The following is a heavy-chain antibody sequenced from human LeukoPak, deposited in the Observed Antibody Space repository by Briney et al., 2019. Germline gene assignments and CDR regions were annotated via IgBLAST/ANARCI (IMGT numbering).Heavy chain of an antibody. D-gene: IGHD3-16*01. CDR1: GYTFSNYG. Sequence: ASVKVSCKASGYTFSNYGFSWVRQAPGQGLEWMGWINPNSGGTNYAQKFQGRVTMTRDTSISTAYMELSRLRSDDTAVYYCARVSEYYDYVWGSSNGIDYWGQGTLVTVSS. J-gene: IGHJ4*02. CDR2: INPNSGGT. CDR3: ARVSEYYDYVWGSSNGIDY. V-gene: IGHV1-2*02.